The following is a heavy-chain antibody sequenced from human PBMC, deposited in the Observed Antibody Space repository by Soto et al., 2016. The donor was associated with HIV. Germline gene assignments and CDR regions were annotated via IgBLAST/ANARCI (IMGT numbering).Heavy chain of an antibody. J-gene: IGHJ5*02. V-gene: IGHV1-8*01. D-gene: IGHD5-18*01. CDR3: ARFIKGRIQFGSDP. Sequence: QVQLVQSGAEVKKPGASVKVSCKTSGYTFTSYDITWVRQATGQGLEWMGWMNPYSGKTDYLHKFQDRLNITRNISTTTAYMELNSLRFEDTAIYYCARFIKGRIQFGSDPWGPREPWSPSPQ. CDR2: MNPYSGKT. CDR1: GYTFTSYD.